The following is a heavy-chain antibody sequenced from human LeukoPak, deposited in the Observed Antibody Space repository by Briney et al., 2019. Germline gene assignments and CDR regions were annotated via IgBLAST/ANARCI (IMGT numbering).Heavy chain of an antibody. CDR3: ARDLLGAFDY. CDR2: IYYSGST. V-gene: IGHV4-59*01. Sequence: SETLSLTCTVSGGFISSYYWSWIRQPPAKGLEGIGYIYYSGSTNYNPSLKSRVTISVDTSKNQFSLKLSSVTAADTAVYYCARDLLGAFDYWGQGTLVTVSS. J-gene: IGHJ4*02. D-gene: IGHD1-26*01. CDR1: GGFISSYY.